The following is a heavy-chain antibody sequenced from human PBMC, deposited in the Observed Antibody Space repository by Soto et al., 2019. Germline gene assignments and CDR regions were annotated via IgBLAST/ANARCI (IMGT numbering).Heavy chain of an antibody. D-gene: IGHD5-12*01. CDR1: GFTVSSNY. CDR2: IYSGGST. J-gene: IGHJ3*02. CDR3: ATPFKGGYSGYDPGAFDI. V-gene: IGHV3-66*01. Sequence: GGSLRLSCAASGFTVSSNYMSWVRQAPGKGLEWVSVIYSGGSTYYADSVKGRFTISRDNSKNTLYLQMNSLRAEDTAVYYCATPFKGGYSGYDPGAFDIWGQGTMVTVSS.